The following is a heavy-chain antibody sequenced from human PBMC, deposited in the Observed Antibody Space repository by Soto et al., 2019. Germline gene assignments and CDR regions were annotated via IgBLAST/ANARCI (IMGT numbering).Heavy chain of an antibody. J-gene: IGHJ3*02. CDR3: ARHLSEHYDAFDI. CDR2: IYYSGNT. Sequence: SETLSLTCTVSGASISSGSYYWGWIRQPPGKGLEWTGSIYYSGNTYYNPSLKSRVTQSVDTSKNQFSLKLSSVTAADTAVYYCARHLSEHYDAFDIWGQGTMVTVSS. V-gene: IGHV4-39*01. CDR1: GASISSGSYY. D-gene: IGHD1-26*01.